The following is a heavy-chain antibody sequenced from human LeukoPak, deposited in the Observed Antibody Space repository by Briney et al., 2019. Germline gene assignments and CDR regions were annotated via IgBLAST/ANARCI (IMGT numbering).Heavy chain of an antibody. Sequence: GGSLRLSCAASGFTVSSNYMSWVRQAPGKGLVWVSRISSDGTNTNYADSVKGRFTISRDNAKNTLYLQMNSLRVEDTAVYYCTRGPPDGSGNYYPGDFWGQGTLVTVSS. CDR3: TRGPPDGSGNYYPGDF. V-gene: IGHV3-74*01. CDR2: ISSDGTNT. J-gene: IGHJ4*02. CDR1: GFTVSSNY. D-gene: IGHD3-10*01.